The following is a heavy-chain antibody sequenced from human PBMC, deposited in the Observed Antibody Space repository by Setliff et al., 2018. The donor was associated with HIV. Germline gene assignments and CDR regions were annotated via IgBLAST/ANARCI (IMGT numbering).Heavy chain of an antibody. V-gene: IGHV4-34*01. CDR2: INHGGDT. Sequence: SETLSLTCAVYGGSFSGYFWTWIRQPPQKRLEWIGEINHGGDTNYNPSLKGRVTISVDTSKNQFSLKLSSVTAADTAVYYCARVGDFYDGSGHYSVLDDFDMWGQGTKVTVSS. D-gene: IGHD3-22*01. J-gene: IGHJ3*02. CDR3: ARVGDFYDGSGHYSVLDDFDM. CDR1: GGSFSGYF.